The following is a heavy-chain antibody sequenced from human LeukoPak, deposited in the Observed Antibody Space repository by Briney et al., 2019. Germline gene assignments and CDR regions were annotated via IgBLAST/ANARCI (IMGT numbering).Heavy chain of an antibody. D-gene: IGHD2-2*01. CDR3: ARRCSSTNCFVWYFDY. CDR1: GGSISSGSYY. Sequence: SETLSLTCTVSGGSISSGSYYWSWIRQPAGKGLEWIVRISTSGSTNYNPSLKSRVTITVKTAKNQFSLQLSSVTAADTAVYYCARRCSSTNCFVWYFDYWGRGTLVTVSS. CDR2: ISTSGST. V-gene: IGHV4-61*02. J-gene: IGHJ2*01.